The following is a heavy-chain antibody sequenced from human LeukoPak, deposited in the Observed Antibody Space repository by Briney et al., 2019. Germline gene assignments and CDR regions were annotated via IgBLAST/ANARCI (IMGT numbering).Heavy chain of an antibody. V-gene: IGHV1-18*01. CDR2: ISAYNGNT. J-gene: IGHJ5*02. Sequence: GASLRVSCKASGYTFTSYGIRWVRQAPGQGLEWMGWISAYNGNTNYAQKLQGRVTMTTDTSTSTAYMELRSLRSDDTAVYYCARVPAPTVTTSYNWFDPWGQGTLVTVSS. D-gene: IGHD4-17*01. CDR3: ARVPAPTVTTSYNWFDP. CDR1: GYTFTSYG.